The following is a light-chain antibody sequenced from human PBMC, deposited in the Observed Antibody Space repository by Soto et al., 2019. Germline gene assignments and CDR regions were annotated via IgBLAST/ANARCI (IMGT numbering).Light chain of an antibody. V-gene: IGKV3-11*01. CDR1: QSFSSY. Sequence: EIVLTQSPATLSLSPGERATLSCRASQSFSSYLAWYHQKPGQAPRLLIYDASKRATGIPARFSGRGPETDCTLTISSVEPEGVAVYYCQHRSNWPPVLTFGQGTLLEIK. CDR2: DAS. CDR3: QHRSNWPPVLT. J-gene: IGKJ5*01.